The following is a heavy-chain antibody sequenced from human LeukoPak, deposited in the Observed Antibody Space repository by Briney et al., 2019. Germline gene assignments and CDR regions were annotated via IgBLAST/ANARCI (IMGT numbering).Heavy chain of an antibody. J-gene: IGHJ4*02. V-gene: IGHV3-48*03. CDR2: ISSSGSTI. CDR3: ARAQWLVQGYYFDY. CDR1: GFTFSSYE. D-gene: IGHD6-19*01. Sequence: GGSLRLSCAASGFTFSSYEMNWVRQAPGKGLEWVSYISSSGSTIYYADSVKGRFTISRDNSKNSLYLQMNSLRAEDTAVYYCARAQWLVQGYYFDYWGQGTLVTVSP.